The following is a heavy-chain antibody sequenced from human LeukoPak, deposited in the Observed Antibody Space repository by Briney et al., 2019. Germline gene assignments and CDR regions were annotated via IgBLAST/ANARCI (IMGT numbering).Heavy chain of an antibody. V-gene: IGHV3-30*04. CDR3: ARDLVGEQLL. D-gene: IGHD1-26*01. J-gene: IGHJ4*02. CDR2: ISYDGASK. Sequence: GGSLRLSCTASGFTFSGYSMFWVRQAPGKGLEWVATISYDGASKYYADSVKGRFTISRDNSKNTLFLQMNSLRAEDTAVYYCARDLVGEQLLWGRGTLVTVSS. CDR1: GFTFSGYS.